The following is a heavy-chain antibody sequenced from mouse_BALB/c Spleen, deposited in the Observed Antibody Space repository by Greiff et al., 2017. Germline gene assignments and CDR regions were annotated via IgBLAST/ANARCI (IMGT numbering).Heavy chain of an antibody. CDR1: GFSLTSYG. CDR2: IWAGGST. J-gene: IGHJ1*01. CDR3: ARYGNSYWYFDV. D-gene: IGHD2-10*02. V-gene: IGHV2-9*02. Sequence: VQLVESGPGLVAPSQSLSITCTVSGFSLTSYGVHWVRQPPGKGLEWLGVIWAGGSTNYNSALMSRLSISKDNSKSQVFLKMNSLQTDDTAMYYCARYGNSYWYFDVWGAGTTVTVSS.